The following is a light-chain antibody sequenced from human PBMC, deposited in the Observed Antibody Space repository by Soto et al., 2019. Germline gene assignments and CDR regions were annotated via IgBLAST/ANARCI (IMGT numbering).Light chain of an antibody. CDR3: QRYNTYSRT. J-gene: IGKJ1*01. Sequence: DIPMTQSPSTLSASVGDRVTITCRASQSIGSWLAWYQHKPGKAPKLLIFDAFSLESGVPSRFSGSGSATEFTLTISSLQPDDFATYYCQRYNTYSRTFGQGTNVEIK. V-gene: IGKV1-5*01. CDR1: QSIGSW. CDR2: DAF.